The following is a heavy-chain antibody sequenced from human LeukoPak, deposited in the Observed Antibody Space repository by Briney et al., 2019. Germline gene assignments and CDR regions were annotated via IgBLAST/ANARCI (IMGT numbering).Heavy chain of an antibody. CDR3: ARRPSGQWLEPFDY. V-gene: IGHV5-51*01. CDR2: IYPGDSDT. CDR1: GYRFSSYW. J-gene: IGHJ4*02. Sequence: GESLKISFKGSGYRFSSYWIGWVRQMPGKGLEWMGIIYPGDSDTRYSPSFQGQVTISADKSISTASLQWSSLKASDTAMYYCARRPSGQWLEPFDYWGQGTLVTVSS. D-gene: IGHD6-19*01.